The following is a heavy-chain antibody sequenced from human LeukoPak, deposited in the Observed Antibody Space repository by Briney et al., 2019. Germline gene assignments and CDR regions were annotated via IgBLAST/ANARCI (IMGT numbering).Heavy chain of an antibody. J-gene: IGHJ6*02. Sequence: PGGSLRLSCATSGFTFSRYWMHWVRQAPGKGLVWVSRINSDGSSTTYADSVKGRFTISRDNAKNTLYLQMNSLRAEDTAVYYCARASVVVVPACYYYAMDVWGQGTTVTVSS. CDR1: GFTFSRYW. CDR3: ARASVVVVPACYYYAMDV. V-gene: IGHV3-74*01. D-gene: IGHD2-2*01. CDR2: INSDGSST.